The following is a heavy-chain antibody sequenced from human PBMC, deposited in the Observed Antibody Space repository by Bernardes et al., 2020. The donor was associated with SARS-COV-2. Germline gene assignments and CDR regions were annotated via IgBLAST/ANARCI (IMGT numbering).Heavy chain of an antibody. CDR1: GFTFSSYA. D-gene: IGHD3-3*01. CDR2: ISYDGSNK. J-gene: IGHJ5*02. Sequence: GGSLRLSCAASGFTFSSYAMHWVRQAPGKGLEWVAVISYDGSNKYYADSVKGRFTISRDNSKNTLYLQMNSLRAEDTAVYYCARGGSITIFAPFDPWGQGTLLTVSS. CDR3: ARGGSITIFAPFDP. V-gene: IGHV3-30*04.